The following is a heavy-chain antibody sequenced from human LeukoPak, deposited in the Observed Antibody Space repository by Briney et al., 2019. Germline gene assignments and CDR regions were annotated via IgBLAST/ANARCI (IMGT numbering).Heavy chain of an antibody. J-gene: IGHJ4*02. Sequence: ASVKVSCKASGYTFTSYSMHWVRQAPGQGLEWMGIINPSGGSTSYAQKFQGRVTMTRDMSTSTVYMELRSLRSEDTAVYYCARDGCGGDCSYDYWGRGTLVTVSS. CDR1: GYTFTSYS. V-gene: IGHV1-46*01. CDR2: INPSGGST. D-gene: IGHD2-21*02. CDR3: ARDGCGGDCSYDY.